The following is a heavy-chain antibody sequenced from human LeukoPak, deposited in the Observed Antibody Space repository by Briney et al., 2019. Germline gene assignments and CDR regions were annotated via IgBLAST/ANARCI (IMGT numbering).Heavy chain of an antibody. CDR1: GFTFSYYG. CDR2: IGYDGTDK. V-gene: IGHV3-30*02. CDR3: ARDLTYNSWYYFDS. D-gene: IGHD6-13*01. J-gene: IGHJ4*02. Sequence: GGSLRLSWAASGFTFSYYGMHWVRQPAGKGLEWVTFIGYDGTDKYYADSVKGRFTISRDNSKNTLSLHMNSVRAEDTAVYYCARDLTYNSWYYFDSWGQGTLVTVSS.